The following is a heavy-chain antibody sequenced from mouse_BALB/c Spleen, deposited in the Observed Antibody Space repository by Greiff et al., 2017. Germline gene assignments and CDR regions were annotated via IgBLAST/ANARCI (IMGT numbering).Heavy chain of an antibody. CDR2: ISSGGSYT. V-gene: IGHV5-9-1*01. CDR3: ARRKESGSMDY. CDR1: GFTFSSYA. J-gene: IGHJ4*01. Sequence: EVMLVESGGGLVKPGGSLKLSCAASGFTFSSYAMSWVRQTPEKRLEWVATISSGGSYTYYPDSVKGRFTISRDNAKNTLYLQMSSLRSEDTAMYYCARRKESGSMDYWGQGTSVTVSS. D-gene: IGHD4-1*01.